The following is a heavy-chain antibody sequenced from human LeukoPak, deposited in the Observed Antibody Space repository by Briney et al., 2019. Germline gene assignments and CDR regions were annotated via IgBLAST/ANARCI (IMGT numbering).Heavy chain of an antibody. CDR2: IYYSGST. CDR1: GGSISSYF. J-gene: IGHJ4*02. V-gene: IGHV4-59*08. Sequence: PSGTLSLTCTASGGSISSYFWSWIRQPPGKGLEWIGYIYYSGSTNYNPSLKSRVTISVDTSKNQFSLKLTSVTAADAAVYYCARLSRGAAAGFDCWGQGTLVTVSS. CDR3: ARLSRGAAAGFDC. D-gene: IGHD6-13*01.